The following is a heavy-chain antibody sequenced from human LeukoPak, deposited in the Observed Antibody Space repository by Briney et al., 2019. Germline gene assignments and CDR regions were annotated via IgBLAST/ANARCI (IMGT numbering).Heavy chain of an antibody. CDR2: IYPGDSDT. CDR3: ASGPAYDILTGYLQYYFDY. Sequence: GESLKISCKGSGDSFTSYWIGWVGQMPGKGLEWMGIIYPGDSDTRYSPSFQGQVTISADKSISTAYLQWSSLKASDTAMYYCASGPAYDILTGYLQYYFDYWGQGTLVTVSS. CDR1: GDSFTSYW. V-gene: IGHV5-51*01. J-gene: IGHJ4*02. D-gene: IGHD3-9*01.